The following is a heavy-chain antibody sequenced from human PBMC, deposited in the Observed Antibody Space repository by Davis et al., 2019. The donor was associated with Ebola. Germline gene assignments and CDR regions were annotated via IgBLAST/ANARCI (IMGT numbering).Heavy chain of an antibody. CDR1: GFTFSSYS. D-gene: IGHD6-19*01. V-gene: IGHV3-21*01. J-gene: IGHJ4*02. CDR3: ARDRSLAVAGTLDY. Sequence: GESLKISCAASGFTFSSYSMNWVRQAPGKGLEWVSSISSSSSYIYYADSVKGRFTISRDNAKNSLYLQMNSLRDEDTAVYYCARDRSLAVAGTLDYWGLGTLVTVSS. CDR2: ISSSSSYI.